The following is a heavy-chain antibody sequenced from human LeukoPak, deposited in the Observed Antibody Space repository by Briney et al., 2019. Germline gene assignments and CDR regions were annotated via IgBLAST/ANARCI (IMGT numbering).Heavy chain of an antibody. CDR3: ARDWHYDSSGWNWFDP. V-gene: IGHV3-7*01. D-gene: IGHD3-22*01. J-gene: IGHJ5*02. CDR2: IKQDGSEK. Sequence: GGSLRLSCAASGFTFSSYWMSWVRQAPGKGLEWVANIKQDGSEKYYVDSVKGRFTISRDNAKNSLYLQMNSLRAEDTAVYYCARDWHYDSSGWNWFDPWGQGTLVTVSS. CDR1: GFTFSSYW.